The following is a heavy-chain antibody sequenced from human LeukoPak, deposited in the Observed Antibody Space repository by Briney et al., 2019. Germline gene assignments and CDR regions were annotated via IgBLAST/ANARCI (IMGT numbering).Heavy chain of an antibody. V-gene: IGHV4-31*03. Sequence: ASQTLSLTCTVSGGSISSGGYYWSWIRQHPGKGLEWNGYIYYSGSTYYNPSLKSRVTISVDTSKNQFSLKLSSVTAADTAVYYCARVKWAYYYDSSGYYFDYWGQGTLVTVSS. D-gene: IGHD3-22*01. CDR1: GGSISSGGYY. J-gene: IGHJ4*02. CDR3: ARVKWAYYYDSSGYYFDY. CDR2: IYYSGST.